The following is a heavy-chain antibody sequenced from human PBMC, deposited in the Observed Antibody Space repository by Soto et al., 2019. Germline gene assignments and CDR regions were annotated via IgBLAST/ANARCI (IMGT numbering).Heavy chain of an antibody. CDR1: GFSLSTSGVG. V-gene: IGHV2-5*01. CDR3: AHRRSRWLHKYYFDY. D-gene: IGHD5-12*01. CDR2: IYWNDDK. J-gene: IGHJ4*02. Sequence: SGPTLVKPTQTLTLTCTFSGFSLSTSGVGVGWIRQPPGKALEWLALIYWNDDKRYSPSLKSRLTITKDTSKNQVVLTMTNMDPVDTATYYCAHRRSRWLHKYYFDYWGQGTLVTVSS.